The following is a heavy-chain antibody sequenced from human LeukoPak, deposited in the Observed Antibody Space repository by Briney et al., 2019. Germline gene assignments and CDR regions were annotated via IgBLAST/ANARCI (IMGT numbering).Heavy chain of an antibody. D-gene: IGHD6-19*01. Sequence: GGSLRLSCAASGFTFSNYAMSWVRQAPGKGLEWVSSISGSGGSTYNADSVKGRFTISRDNSKNTLYLQMNSLRAEDTAVYYCARDAYARYSSGIDYWGQGTLVIVSS. V-gene: IGHV3-23*01. CDR3: ARDAYARYSSGIDY. CDR2: ISGSGGST. J-gene: IGHJ4*02. CDR1: GFTFSNYA.